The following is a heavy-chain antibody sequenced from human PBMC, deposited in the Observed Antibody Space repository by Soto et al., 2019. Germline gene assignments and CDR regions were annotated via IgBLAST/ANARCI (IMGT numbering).Heavy chain of an antibody. Sequence: GGSLRLSCVASGFTFSSYSMVWVRQAPGKGLEWVSYIFTTGTTIYYADSVKGRFTVSRDSAKNSLYLQMNSLRAEDTAVYYCAREKGRGYCDYWGQGTLVTVSS. CDR3: AREKGRGYCDY. V-gene: IGHV3-48*01. D-gene: IGHD2-2*03. CDR2: IFTTGTTI. CDR1: GFTFSSYS. J-gene: IGHJ4*02.